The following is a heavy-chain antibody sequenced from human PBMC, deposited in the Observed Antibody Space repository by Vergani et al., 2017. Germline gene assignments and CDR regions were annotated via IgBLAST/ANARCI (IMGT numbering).Heavy chain of an antibody. CDR2: ISGHGNRT. V-gene: IGHV3-23*01. Sequence: EVHLLESGGGQVEAGGSLRLSCVASGFTFSNSAMSWVRQTSGKGLEWVSAISGHGNRTYYADSVKGRFTISRDNHKNTVYLQMNSLKAEDAATYYCAREERSNTSPFVGDWGQGPLVTV. J-gene: IGHJ4*02. D-gene: IGHD2/OR15-2a*01. CDR3: AREERSNTSPFVGD. CDR1: GFTFSNSA.